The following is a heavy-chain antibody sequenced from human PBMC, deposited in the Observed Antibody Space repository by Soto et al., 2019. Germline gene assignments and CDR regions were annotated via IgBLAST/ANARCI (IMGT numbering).Heavy chain of an antibody. J-gene: IGHJ4*02. CDR1: GYTFTSYG. CDR3: ARDLSYYDFWSGYYTGWDY. Sequence: QVQLVQSGAEVKKPGASVKVSCKASGYTFTSYGISWVRQAPGQGLEWMGWISAYNGNTNYAQKLQGRVTMTTDTSTSTAYMELRILRSDDTAVYYCARDLSYYDFWSGYYTGWDYWGQGTLVTVSS. V-gene: IGHV1-18*01. D-gene: IGHD3-3*01. CDR2: ISAYNGNT.